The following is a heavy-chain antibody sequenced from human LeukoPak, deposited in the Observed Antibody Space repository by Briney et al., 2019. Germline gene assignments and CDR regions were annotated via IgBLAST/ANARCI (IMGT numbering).Heavy chain of an antibody. D-gene: IGHD4-17*01. CDR1: GFTFSSYG. J-gene: IGHJ4*02. Sequence: GGSLRLSCAASGFTFSSYGMHWVRQAPGKGLEWVAFIWYDGSNKYYADSVKGRFTISRDNSKNTLYLQMNSLRAEDTAVYYCAKDWTTVTTNWDWGQGTLVTVSS. CDR2: IWYDGSNK. CDR3: AKDWTTVTTNWD. V-gene: IGHV3-30*02.